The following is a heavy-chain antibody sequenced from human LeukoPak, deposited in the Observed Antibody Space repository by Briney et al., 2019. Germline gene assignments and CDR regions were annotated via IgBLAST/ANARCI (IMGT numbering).Heavy chain of an antibody. CDR3: ARVDGSYWGSDY. CDR1: GFTFSSYA. D-gene: IGHD1-26*01. Sequence: GGSLRLSCAASGFTFSSYAMSWVRQAPGKGLEWVSAISGSGGSTYYADSVKGRFTISRDNTKSTLYLQMNSLRAEDTAVYYCARVDGSYWGSDYWGQGTLVTVSS. V-gene: IGHV3-23*01. J-gene: IGHJ4*02. CDR2: ISGSGGST.